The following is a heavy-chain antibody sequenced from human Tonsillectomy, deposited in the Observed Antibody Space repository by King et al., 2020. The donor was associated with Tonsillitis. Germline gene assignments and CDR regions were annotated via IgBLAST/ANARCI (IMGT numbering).Heavy chain of an antibody. Sequence: VQLVESGGGLIQPGGSLRLSCAASGFTVSSNYMSWVRQAPGKGLEWVSVIYSGGSTYYADPVKGRFTISRDNSKNTLYLQMNSLRAEDTAVYYCARDFYGSGSYFPPSFDYWGQGTLVTVSS. D-gene: IGHD3-10*01. J-gene: IGHJ4*02. CDR2: IYSGGST. V-gene: IGHV3-53*01. CDR1: GFTVSSNY. CDR3: ARDFYGSGSYFPPSFDY.